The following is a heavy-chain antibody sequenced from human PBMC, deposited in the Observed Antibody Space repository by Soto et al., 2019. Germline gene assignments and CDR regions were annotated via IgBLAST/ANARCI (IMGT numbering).Heavy chain of an antibody. J-gene: IGHJ6*02. V-gene: IGHV1-69*01. D-gene: IGHD6-13*01. Sequence: QVQLVQSGAEVKKPGSSVKVSCKASGGTFSSYAISWVRQAPGQGLEWMGGIIPIFGTANYAQKVQGRVTITATESTSTAYMELSSLRSEDTAVNYCARVPLDSSSWSSLMDYYYGMDVWGQGTTVTVSS. CDR2: IIPIFGTA. CDR1: GGTFSSYA. CDR3: ARVPLDSSSWSSLMDYYYGMDV.